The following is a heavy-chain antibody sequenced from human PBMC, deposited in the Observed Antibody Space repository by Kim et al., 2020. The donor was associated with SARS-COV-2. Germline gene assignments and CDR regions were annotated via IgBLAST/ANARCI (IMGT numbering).Heavy chain of an antibody. CDR1: GFTFSSYA. V-gene: IGHV3-30*04. J-gene: IGHJ4*02. CDR3: ARAHPRYCSSTSCVGPFDS. D-gene: IGHD2-2*01. Sequence: GGSLRLSCAASGFTFSSYAMHWVRQAPGKGLEWVAAISYDGSNKYYADSVKGRFTISRDNSKNTLYLQMNSLRAEDTAVDYCARAHPRYCSSTSCVGPFDSWGQGTLVTVSS. CDR2: ISYDGSNK.